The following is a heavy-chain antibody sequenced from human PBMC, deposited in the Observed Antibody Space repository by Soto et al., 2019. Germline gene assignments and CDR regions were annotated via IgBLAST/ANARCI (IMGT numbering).Heavy chain of an antibody. CDR1: GFTVSSNY. D-gene: IGHD3-9*01. J-gene: IGHJ6*03. CDR3: AREPRDYDILTGYYLDYYYMDV. CDR2: IYSGGST. Sequence: GGSLRLSCAASGFTVSSNYMSWVRQAPGKGLEWVSVIYSGGSTYYADSVKGRFTISRHNSKNTLYLQMNSLRAEDTAVYYCAREPRDYDILTGYYLDYYYMDVWGKGTTVTVSS. V-gene: IGHV3-53*04.